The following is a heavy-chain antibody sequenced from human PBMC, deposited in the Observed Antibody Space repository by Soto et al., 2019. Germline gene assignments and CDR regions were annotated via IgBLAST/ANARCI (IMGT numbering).Heavy chain of an antibody. CDR1: GLKFSKFCYG. CDR3: AKDQYPNGDSVVSGMDV. J-gene: IGHJ6*02. V-gene: IGHV3-30*18. D-gene: IGHD2-15*01. Sequence: WGSLRLSCEVSGLKFSKFCYGVHWVRQSPGEGLEWLSFISFDGTSKVYSDSAKGRFTVSRVNSKNPVFLEGNSLRIEDTAVCYRAKDQYPNGDSVVSGMDVWGQGTRSTVS. CDR2: ISFDGTSK.